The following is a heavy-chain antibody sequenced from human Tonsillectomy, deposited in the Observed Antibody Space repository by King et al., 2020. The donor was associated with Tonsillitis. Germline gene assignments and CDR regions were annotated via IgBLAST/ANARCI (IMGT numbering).Heavy chain of an antibody. J-gene: IGHJ4*02. CDR1: GFTFSTYN. CDR2: ISSGGSYI. Sequence: VQLVESGGGLVKPGGSLRLSCAGSGFTFSTYNINWVRQAPGKGLEWVSCISSGGSYIYYADSVKGRFTISRDNAENSVYLQMDSLRAEDTAVYYCARSYNYFDSSIYSSLDYWGQGILVTVSS. D-gene: IGHD3-22*01. V-gene: IGHV3-21*01. CDR3: ARSYNYFDSSIYSSLDY.